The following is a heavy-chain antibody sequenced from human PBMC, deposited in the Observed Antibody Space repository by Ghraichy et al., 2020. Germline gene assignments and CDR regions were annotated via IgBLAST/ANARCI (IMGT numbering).Heavy chain of an antibody. V-gene: IGHV3-23*01. J-gene: IGHJ4*02. CDR1: GFTFSSYA. Sequence: GGSLRLSCAASGFTFSSYAMSWVRQAPGKGLEWVSAISGSGGSTYYADSVKGRFTISRDNSKNTLYLQMNSLRAEDTAVYYCAKDWYYYDSSGYYDYWGQGTLVTVSS. CDR3: AKDWYYYDSSGYYDY. D-gene: IGHD3-22*01. CDR2: ISGSGGST.